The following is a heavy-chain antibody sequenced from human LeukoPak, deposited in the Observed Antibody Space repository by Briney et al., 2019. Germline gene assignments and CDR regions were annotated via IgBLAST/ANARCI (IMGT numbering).Heavy chain of an antibody. CDR1: GFTFSDYY. CDR2: ISSSGSTI. CDR3: ARDRRHLRGYFDL. V-gene: IGHV3-11*01. J-gene: IGHJ2*01. Sequence: PGGSLRLSCAASGFTFSDYYMSWIRQAPGKGLEWVSYISSSGSTIYYADSVKGRFTISRDNAKNSLYLQMNSLRAEDSAVYYCARDRRHLRGYFDLWGRGTLVTVSS.